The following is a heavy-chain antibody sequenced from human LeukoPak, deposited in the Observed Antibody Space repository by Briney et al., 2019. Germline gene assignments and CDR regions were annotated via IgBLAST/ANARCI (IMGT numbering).Heavy chain of an antibody. CDR3: ARLWSEGNWENWFDP. CDR1: GGYISSYY. D-gene: IGHD3-3*01. J-gene: IGHJ5*02. V-gene: IGHV4-59*01. Sequence: SETLSLTCTVSGGYISSYYWSWIRQPPGKGLEWIGYIYYGGNTNYNPSLKSRVTISVDTSKNQFSLKLSSVTAADTAVYYCARLWSEGNWENWFDPWGQGTLVTVSS. CDR2: IYYGGNT.